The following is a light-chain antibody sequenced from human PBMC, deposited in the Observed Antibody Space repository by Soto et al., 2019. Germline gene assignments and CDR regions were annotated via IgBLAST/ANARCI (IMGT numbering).Light chain of an antibody. CDR3: QQYDRSPPT. CDR1: QSVRSNS. CDR2: GAS. Sequence: EIVLTQSPGTLSLSPGERATLSCRASQSVRSNSLAWYQQKPGQAPRLLIYGASTRATGIPDRFSGSGSGTDFTLTITRLEPEDFAVFYCQQYDRSPPTFGGGTNMEIK. V-gene: IGKV3-20*01. J-gene: IGKJ4*01.